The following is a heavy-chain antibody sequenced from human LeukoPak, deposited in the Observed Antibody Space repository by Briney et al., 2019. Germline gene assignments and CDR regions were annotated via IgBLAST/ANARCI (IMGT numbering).Heavy chain of an antibody. V-gene: IGHV4-59*01. Sequence: SETLSLTCTVSGGSISSYYWSWIRQPPGKGLEWIGYIYYSGSTNYNPSLKSRVTISVDTSMNQFSLKLSSVTAADTAVYYCARDKGTDLDYWGQGTLVTVSS. CDR1: GGSISSYY. D-gene: IGHD2-8*02. CDR2: IYYSGST. J-gene: IGHJ4*02. CDR3: ARDKGTDLDY.